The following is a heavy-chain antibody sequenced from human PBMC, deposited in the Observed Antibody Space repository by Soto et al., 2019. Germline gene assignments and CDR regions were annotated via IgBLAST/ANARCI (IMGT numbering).Heavy chain of an antibody. V-gene: IGHV4-59*12. Sequence: SETLSLTCTVFGGSIDSYYWSWIRQAPGKGLEWIGHISDSGTTNYNPSLGSRVTISVDTSKNQFSLKLSSVTAADTAVYYCARVEHDYGDYGLEHYFDYWGQGTLVTVSS. CDR1: GGSIDSYY. D-gene: IGHD4-17*01. CDR3: ARVEHDYGDYGLEHYFDY. CDR2: ISDSGTT. J-gene: IGHJ4*02.